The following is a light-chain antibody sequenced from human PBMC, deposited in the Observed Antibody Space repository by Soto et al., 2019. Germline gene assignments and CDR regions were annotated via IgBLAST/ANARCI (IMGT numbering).Light chain of an antibody. Sequence: DIVLTQFPATLSLSPGEGATLSCRASQSVSSNLAWYQQKPGQAPRLLIYGASTRATGIPARFSGSGSGTEFTLTISSLQSEDFAVYYCQQYNNWRTFGQGTKVDIK. CDR3: QQYNNWRT. CDR1: QSVSSN. J-gene: IGKJ1*01. CDR2: GAS. V-gene: IGKV3-15*01.